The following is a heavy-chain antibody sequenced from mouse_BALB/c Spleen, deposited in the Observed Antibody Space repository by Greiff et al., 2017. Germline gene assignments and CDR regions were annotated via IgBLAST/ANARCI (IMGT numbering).Heavy chain of an antibody. J-gene: IGHJ4*01. CDR2: IWSGGST. V-gene: IGHV2-2*02. CDR3: ARNSDYYGSSYGYYAMDY. Sequence: QVQLKQSGPGLVQPSQSLSITCTVSGFSLTSYGVHWVRQSPGKGLEWLGVIWSGGSTDYNAAFISRLSISKDNSKSQVFFKMNSLQANDTAIYYCARNSDYYGSSYGYYAMDYWGQGTSATVSS. CDR1: GFSLTSYG. D-gene: IGHD1-1*01.